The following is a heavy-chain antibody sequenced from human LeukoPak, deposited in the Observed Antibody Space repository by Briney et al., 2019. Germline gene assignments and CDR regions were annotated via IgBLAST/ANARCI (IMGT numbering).Heavy chain of an antibody. CDR3: AKDRASGGSGDGRDS. CDR2: ISSSSSTI. CDR1: GFTFSSYS. Sequence: GGSLRLSCAASGFTFSSYSMNWVRQAPGKGLEWVSYISSSSSTIYYADSVKGRFTISRDNAKNSLYLQMNSLRAEDTAVYYCAKDRASGGSGDGRDSWGQGTLVTVSS. D-gene: IGHD2-15*01. J-gene: IGHJ4*02. V-gene: IGHV3-48*01.